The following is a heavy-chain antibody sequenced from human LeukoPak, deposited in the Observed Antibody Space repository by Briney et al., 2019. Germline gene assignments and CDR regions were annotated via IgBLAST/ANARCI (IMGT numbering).Heavy chain of an antibody. Sequence: GASVKVSCKASGGTFSSYAISWVRQAPGQGLEWMGWINPNSGGTNYAQKFQGRVTMTRDTSISTAYMELSRLRSDDTAVYYCARDLRQPDYWGQGTLVTVSS. CDR2: INPNSGGT. J-gene: IGHJ4*02. D-gene: IGHD3-10*01. CDR1: GGTFSSYA. V-gene: IGHV1-2*02. CDR3: ARDLRQPDY.